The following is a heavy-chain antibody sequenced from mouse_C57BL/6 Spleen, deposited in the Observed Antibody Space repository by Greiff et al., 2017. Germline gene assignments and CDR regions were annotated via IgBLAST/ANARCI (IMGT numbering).Heavy chain of an antibody. D-gene: IGHD1-3*01. J-gene: IGHJ3*01. CDR1: GFTFSSYA. Sequence: EVKLEESGGGLVKPGGSLKLSCAASGFTFSSYAMSWVRQTPEKRLEWVATISDGGSYTYYPDNVKGRFTISRDNAKNNLYLQMSHLKSEDTAMYYCARDHDKGWFAYWGQGTLVTVSA. CDR2: ISDGGSYT. CDR3: ARDHDKGWFAY. V-gene: IGHV5-4*01.